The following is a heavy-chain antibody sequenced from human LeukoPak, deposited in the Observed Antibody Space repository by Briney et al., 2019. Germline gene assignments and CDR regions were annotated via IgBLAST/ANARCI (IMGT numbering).Heavy chain of an antibody. CDR3: ASGNYYDSSGYYYVPY. V-gene: IGHV4-39*07. D-gene: IGHD3-22*01. J-gene: IGHJ4*02. CDR1: GGSISSGGYY. CDR2: INHSGST. Sequence: PSETLSLTCTVSGGSISSGGYYWSWIRQPPGKGLEWIGEINHSGSTNYNPSLKSRVTISVDTSKNQFSLKLSSVTAADTAVYYCASGNYYDSSGYYYVPYWGQGTLVTVSS.